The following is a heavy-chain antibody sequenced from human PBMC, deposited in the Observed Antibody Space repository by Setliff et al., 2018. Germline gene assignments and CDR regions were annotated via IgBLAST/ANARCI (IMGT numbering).Heavy chain of an antibody. V-gene: IGHV4-30-4*08. D-gene: IGHD2-15*01. CDR3: ARRLRESHAFHI. CDR1: GGSISSDDNY. J-gene: IGHJ3*02. Sequence: SETLSLTCTVSGGSISSDDNYWSWIRLPPGKGLEWIGYIHNSGTAYYNPSLRSRLTIPVDTSKNQFSLKLNSVTAADTAVYYCARRLRESHAFHIWGQGTLVTVSS. CDR2: IHNSGTA.